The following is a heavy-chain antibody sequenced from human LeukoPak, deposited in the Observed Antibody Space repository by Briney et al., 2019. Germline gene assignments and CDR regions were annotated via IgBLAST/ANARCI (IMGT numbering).Heavy chain of an antibody. V-gene: IGHV4-34*01. J-gene: IGHJ4*02. D-gene: IGHD3-22*01. CDR2: INHSGST. CDR1: GGSFSGYY. Sequence: SETLSLTCAVYGGSFSGYYWSWIRQPPGKGLEWIGEINHSGSTNYNPSLKSRVTISVDTSKNQFSLKLSSVTAADTAVYYCARGQDYYYDSSGYWYYWGQGTLVTVSS. CDR3: ARGQDYYYDSSGYWYY.